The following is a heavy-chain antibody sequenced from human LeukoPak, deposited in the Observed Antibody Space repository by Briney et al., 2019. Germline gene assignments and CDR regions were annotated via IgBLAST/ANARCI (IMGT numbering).Heavy chain of an antibody. V-gene: IGHV1-18*01. CDR1: GYTFTSYG. CDR3: ARGRRGIAAAGHLKFDY. CDR2: ISAYNGNT. Sequence: GASVKVSCKASGYTFTSYGISWVRQAPGQGLEWMGWISAYNGNTNYAQKLQGRVTMTTDTSTSTAYMELRSLRSDDTAVYYCARGRRGIAAAGHLKFDYWGQGTLVTVSS. D-gene: IGHD6-13*01. J-gene: IGHJ4*02.